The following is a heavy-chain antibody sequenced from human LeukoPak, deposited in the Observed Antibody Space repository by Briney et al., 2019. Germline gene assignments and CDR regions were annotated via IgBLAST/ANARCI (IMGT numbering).Heavy chain of an antibody. D-gene: IGHD2-2*01. CDR3: AKVFGYCSSTSCYRYFDY. CDR2: ISGGGGST. J-gene: IGHJ4*02. V-gene: IGHV3-23*01. CDR1: GFTFSSYA. Sequence: GGSLRLSCAASGFTFSSYAMSWVRQAPGKGLEWVSAISGGGGSTYYADSVKGRFTISRDNSKNTLYLQMNSLRAEDTAVYYCAKVFGYCSSTSCYRYFDYWGQGTQVTVSS.